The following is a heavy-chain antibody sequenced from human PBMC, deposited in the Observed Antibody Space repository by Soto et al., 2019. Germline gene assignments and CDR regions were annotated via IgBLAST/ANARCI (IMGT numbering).Heavy chain of an antibody. V-gene: IGHV1-46*01. CDR1: GYTFTSYY. J-gene: IGHJ4*02. Sequence: QVQLVQSGAEVKKPGASVKVACKASGYTFTSYYMHWVRQAPGQGLEWMGIINPSGGSTSYAQKFQGRVTMTRDTSTSTVYMELISLRSEDTAVYYCARDTPLLLPAAASDYWGQGTLVTVSS. CDR2: INPSGGST. D-gene: IGHD3-3*01. CDR3: ARDTPLLLPAAASDY.